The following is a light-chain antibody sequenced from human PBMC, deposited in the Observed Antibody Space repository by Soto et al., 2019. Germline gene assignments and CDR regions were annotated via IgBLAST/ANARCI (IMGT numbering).Light chain of an antibody. Sequence: DIVMTQSPDSLAVSLGERATINCKSSQSVLYSSNNENYLAWYQQKPGQPPKLLLDWASTRESGVPDRFSGSGSGTDFPLTISSLQAEDVAVYYCQQYHTTPLTFGGGTKVDIK. V-gene: IGKV4-1*01. CDR1: QSVLYSSNNENY. J-gene: IGKJ4*01. CDR3: QQYHTTPLT. CDR2: WAS.